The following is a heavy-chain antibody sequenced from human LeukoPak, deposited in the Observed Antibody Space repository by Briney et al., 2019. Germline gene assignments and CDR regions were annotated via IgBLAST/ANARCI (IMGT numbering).Heavy chain of an antibody. Sequence: SETLSLTCTVSGGSISSYYWSWIRQPAGKGLEWIGRIYTSGSTNYNPSLKSRVTMSVDTSKNQFSLKLSSVTAADTAVYYCARVSCSSTSCYYNWFDPRGQGTLVTVSS. CDR3: ARVSCSSTSCYYNWFDP. D-gene: IGHD2-2*01. V-gene: IGHV4-4*07. J-gene: IGHJ5*02. CDR1: GGSISSYY. CDR2: IYTSGST.